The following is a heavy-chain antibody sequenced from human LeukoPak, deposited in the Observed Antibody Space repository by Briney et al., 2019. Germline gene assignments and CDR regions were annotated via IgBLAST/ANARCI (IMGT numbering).Heavy chain of an antibody. CDR2: INHSGST. J-gene: IGHJ4*02. Sequence: SETLSLTCAVYGGSFSGYYWSWIRQPPGKGLEWIGEINHSGSTNYNPSLKSRVTISVDTSKNQFSLKLSSVTAADTVVYYCARGHGWFGEYLDYWGQGTLVTVSS. CDR3: ARGHGWFGEYLDY. CDR1: GGSFSGYY. D-gene: IGHD3-10*01. V-gene: IGHV4-34*01.